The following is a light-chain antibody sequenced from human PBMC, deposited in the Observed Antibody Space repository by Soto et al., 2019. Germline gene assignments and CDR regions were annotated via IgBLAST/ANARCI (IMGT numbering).Light chain of an antibody. V-gene: IGKV3-20*01. CDR1: QSVSSN. CDR3: QQYGSSPALT. CDR2: GAS. Sequence: EIVMSQSPATVSVSPGERATLYCRSSQSVSSNLAWYQQKPGQAPRLLIYGASSRATGIPDRFSGSGSGTDFTLTISRLEPEDFAVYYCQQYGSSPALTFGGGTKVDIK. J-gene: IGKJ4*01.